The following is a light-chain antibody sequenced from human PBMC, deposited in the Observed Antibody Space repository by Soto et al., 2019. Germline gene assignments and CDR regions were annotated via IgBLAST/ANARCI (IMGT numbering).Light chain of an antibody. CDR3: QQYRSWPRT. V-gene: IGKV3-15*01. CDR2: GAS. CDR1: QDVMYD. J-gene: IGKJ1*01. Sequence: EIVLTQCPAALSVSPGGRAALSCRSSQDVMYDLAWYQQKPGQAPRLLVYGASTRATDAPPRFRGSGSGREFSLTISSLQSEDFATYYCQQYRSWPRTFGQGTKVDIK.